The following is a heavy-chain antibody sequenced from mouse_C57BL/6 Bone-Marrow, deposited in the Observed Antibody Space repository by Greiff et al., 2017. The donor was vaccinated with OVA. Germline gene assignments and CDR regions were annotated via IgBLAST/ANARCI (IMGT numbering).Heavy chain of an antibody. CDR1: GYAFSSSW. CDR3: ARERDTTNFDY. Sequence: QVQLKQSGPELVKPGASVKISCKASGYAFSSSWMNWVKQRPGKGLEWIGRIYPGDGDTNYNGKFKGKATLTADKSSSTAYMQLSSLTSEDSAVYFCARERDTTNFDYWGQGTTLTVSS. CDR2: IYPGDGDT. J-gene: IGHJ2*01. V-gene: IGHV1-82*01. D-gene: IGHD3-3*01.